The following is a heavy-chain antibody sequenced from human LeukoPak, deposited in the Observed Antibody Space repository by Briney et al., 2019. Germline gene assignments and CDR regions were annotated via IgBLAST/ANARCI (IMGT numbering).Heavy chain of an antibody. Sequence: ASVKVSCKASGYTFTSYAMHWVRQAPGQRLEWMGWINAGNGNTKYSQKFQGRVTITRDTSASTAYMELSSLRSEDTAVYYCARPLYYYGPMDVWGKGTTVTVSS. CDR1: GYTFTSYA. J-gene: IGHJ6*04. D-gene: IGHD3-10*01. V-gene: IGHV1-3*01. CDR3: ARPLYYYGPMDV. CDR2: INAGNGNT.